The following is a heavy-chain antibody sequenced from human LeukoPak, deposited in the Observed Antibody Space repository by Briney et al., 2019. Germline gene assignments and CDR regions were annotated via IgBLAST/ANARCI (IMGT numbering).Heavy chain of an antibody. J-gene: IGHJ4*02. CDR2: IYPGDSDT. D-gene: IGHD4-17*01. CDR3: ARHLGYGDYVYYFDY. V-gene: IGHV5-51*01. CDR1: GYSFTSYW. Sequence: GGSLKISCKGSGYSFTSYWIDWVRQMPGKGLEWMRIIYPGDSDTRYSPSFQGQVTISADKSISTAYLQWSSLKASDTAMYYCARHLGYGDYVYYFDYWGQGTLVTVSS.